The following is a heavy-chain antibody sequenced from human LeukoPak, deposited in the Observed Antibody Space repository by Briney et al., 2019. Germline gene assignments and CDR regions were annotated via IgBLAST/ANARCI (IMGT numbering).Heavy chain of an antibody. J-gene: IGHJ1*01. CDR3: ARDSGTIHFVS. V-gene: IGHV4-4*07. CDR1: GGSISNYF. D-gene: IGHD1-1*01. CDR2: VYTSGDI. Sequence: KPSETLSLSCTVSGGSISNYFWSWIRQPAGKGLEWIGRVYTSGDIKYNPSLQSRVTMSVDTSKNQFSLKMSSVTAADTAVYYCARDSGTIHFVSWGQGTLVTVSS.